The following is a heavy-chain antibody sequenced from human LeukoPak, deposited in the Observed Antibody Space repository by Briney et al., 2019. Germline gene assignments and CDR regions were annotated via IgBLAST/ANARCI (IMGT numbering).Heavy chain of an antibody. V-gene: IGHV3-7*01. J-gene: IGHJ4*02. CDR3: ARVDHPDDYGDYELDY. D-gene: IGHD4-17*01. Sequence: PGGSLRLSCAASGFTFSSYYMSWVRQAPGKGLEWVANIKQSGSTKYYADSVKGRFTIARDNAKNSLYLQMNSLRAEHTAVYYCARVDHPDDYGDYELDYWVQGTLVSVPS. CDR2: IKQSGSTK. CDR1: GFTFSSYY.